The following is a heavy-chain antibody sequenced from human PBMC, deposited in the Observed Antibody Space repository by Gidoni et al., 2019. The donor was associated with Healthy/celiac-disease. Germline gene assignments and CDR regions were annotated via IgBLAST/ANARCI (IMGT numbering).Heavy chain of an antibody. D-gene: IGHD3-22*01. J-gene: IGHJ4*02. V-gene: IGHV3-21*01. CDR3: ARLFYDSSGLIPDFDY. CDR2: ISSSSSYI. CDR1: GFTFSSYS. Sequence: EVQLVESGGGLVKPGGSLRLSCAASGFTFSSYSMNWVRQAPGKGLEWVSSISSSSSYIYYADSVKGRFTISRDNAKNSLYLQMNSLRAEDTAVYYCARLFYDSSGLIPDFDYWGQGTLVTVSS.